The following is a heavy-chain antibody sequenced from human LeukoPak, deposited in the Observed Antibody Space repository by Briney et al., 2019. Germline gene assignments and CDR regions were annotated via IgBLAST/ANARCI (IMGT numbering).Heavy chain of an antibody. D-gene: IGHD5-18*01. CDR1: GYTFTSYA. J-gene: IGHJ6*02. CDR3: AATYSHDIYYYYYGMDV. Sequence: ASVKVSCKASGYTFTSYAMHWVRQAPGQRLEWMGWINAGNGNTKYSQKFQGRVTITRDTSASTAYMELSSLRSEDTAVYYCAATYSHDIYYYYYGMDVWGQGTTVTVSS. CDR2: INAGNGNT. V-gene: IGHV1-3*01.